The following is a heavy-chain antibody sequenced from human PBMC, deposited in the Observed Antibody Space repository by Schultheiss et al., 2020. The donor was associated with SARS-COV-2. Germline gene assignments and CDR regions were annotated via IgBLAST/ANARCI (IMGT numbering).Heavy chain of an antibody. Sequence: SETLSLTCAVSGGSISSGYYYWSWIRQHPGKGLEWIGNIFYSGSTYYNPSLKSRVTISADTSKNQFSLKLRSVTATDTAVYYCASTSDIVVAVATTWGQGTLVTVSS. CDR3: ASTSDIVVAVATT. V-gene: IGHV4-31*11. D-gene: IGHD2-15*01. J-gene: IGHJ1*01. CDR2: IFYSGST. CDR1: GGSISSGYYY.